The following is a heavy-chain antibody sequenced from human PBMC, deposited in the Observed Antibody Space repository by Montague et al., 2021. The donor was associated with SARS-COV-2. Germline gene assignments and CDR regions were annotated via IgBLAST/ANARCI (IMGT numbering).Heavy chain of an antibody. CDR2: IYYSGST. CDR1: GGSISSSSYY. CDR3: ARLELPHSEADGWGVLDY. J-gene: IGHJ4*02. Sequence: SETLSLTCTVSGGSISSSSYYWGWIRQPPGKGLEWIGSIYYSGSTYYNPSLKSRVTISVDTSKNQFSLKLSSVTAADTAVYYCARLELPHSEADGWGVLDYWGQGTLVTVSS. D-gene: IGHD1-7*01. V-gene: IGHV4-39*01.